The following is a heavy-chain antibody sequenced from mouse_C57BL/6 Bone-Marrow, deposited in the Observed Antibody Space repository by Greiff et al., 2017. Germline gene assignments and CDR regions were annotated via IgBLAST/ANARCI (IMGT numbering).Heavy chain of an antibody. CDR3: ARRGDGSSYDWFAY. Sequence: VQLQQSGPELVKPGASVKISCKASGYAFSSSWMNWVKQRPGKGLEWIGRIYPGDGDTNYNGKFKGKATLTADKSSSTAYMQLSSLTSEDSAVYFCARRGDGSSYDWFAYWGQGTLVTVSA. CDR1: GYAFSSSW. J-gene: IGHJ3*01. D-gene: IGHD1-1*01. CDR2: IYPGDGDT. V-gene: IGHV1-82*01.